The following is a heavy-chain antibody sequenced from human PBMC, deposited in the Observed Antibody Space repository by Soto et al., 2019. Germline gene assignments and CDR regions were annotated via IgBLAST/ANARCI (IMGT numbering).Heavy chain of an antibody. CDR1: ASTFSNYI. CDR3: AGGDNYYALGV. V-gene: IGHV3-30*04. J-gene: IGHJ6*02. CDR2: ISYDGSNS. Sequence: QLQLVESGGGVVQPGRSLRLSCAASASTFSNYIMHWVRQAPGKGLEWVAFISYDGSNSNYADFVEGRFTISRDNPKNMLDLQLSRLRPDDTAVYYCAGGDNYYALGVWGQGTTVTVSS. D-gene: IGHD2-15*01.